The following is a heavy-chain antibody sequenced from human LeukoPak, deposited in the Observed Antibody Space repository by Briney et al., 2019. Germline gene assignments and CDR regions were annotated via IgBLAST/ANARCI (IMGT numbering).Heavy chain of an antibody. Sequence: GGSLRLSCAASGFTFSSYGMHWVRQAPGKGLEWVAVISYDGSNKYYADSVKGRFTISRDNSKNTLYLQMNSLRAEDTAVYYCAKESRYGSGSYYNVRSYYYMDVWGKGTTVTISS. V-gene: IGHV3-30*18. CDR1: GFTFSSYG. D-gene: IGHD3-10*01. CDR3: AKESRYGSGSYYNVRSYYYMDV. J-gene: IGHJ6*03. CDR2: ISYDGSNK.